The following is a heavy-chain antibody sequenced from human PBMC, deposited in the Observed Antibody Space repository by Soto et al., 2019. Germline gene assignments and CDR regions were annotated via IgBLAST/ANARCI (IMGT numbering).Heavy chain of an antibody. CDR3: ARSITLARDY. CDR2: INAGNGNT. Sequence: QVQLVQSGAEVKKPGASVKVSCKASGYTFTSYAMHWVRQAPGQRLEWMGWINAGNGNTKYSQKFQGRVTITRATSASTAYMELRSLRSEDTAVYYCARSITLARDYWGQGTLVTVSS. CDR1: GYTFTSYA. J-gene: IGHJ4*02. V-gene: IGHV1-3*01. D-gene: IGHD1-20*01.